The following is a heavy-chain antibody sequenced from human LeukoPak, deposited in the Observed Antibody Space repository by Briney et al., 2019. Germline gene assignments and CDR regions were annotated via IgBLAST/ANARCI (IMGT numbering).Heavy chain of an antibody. J-gene: IGHJ4*02. CDR3: ARGSGRLSGSYYFDY. CDR2: ISYDGSNK. D-gene: IGHD1-26*01. Sequence: PGRSLRLSCAASGFTFSSYAMHWVRQAPGKGLEWVAVISYDGSNKYYADSVKGRFTISRDNSKNTLYLQMNSLRAEDTAVYYCARGSGRLSGSYYFDYWGQGTLVTVSS. CDR1: GFTFSSYA. V-gene: IGHV3-30*04.